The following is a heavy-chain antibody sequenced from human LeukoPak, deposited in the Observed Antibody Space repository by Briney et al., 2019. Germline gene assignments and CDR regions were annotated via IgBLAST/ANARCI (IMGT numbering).Heavy chain of an antibody. V-gene: IGHV3-53*01. J-gene: IGHJ4*02. CDR2: IYNSGRT. Sequence: AGGSLRLSCAASGFTVSTNFINWVRQAPGKGLEWVSVIYNSGRTFYADSVKGRFTISRDNSKNTLYLQMNSLRVEDTAVYYCAREISVATGASDSWGQGTLVTVSS. CDR1: GFTVSTNF. CDR3: AREISVATGASDS. D-gene: IGHD6-19*01.